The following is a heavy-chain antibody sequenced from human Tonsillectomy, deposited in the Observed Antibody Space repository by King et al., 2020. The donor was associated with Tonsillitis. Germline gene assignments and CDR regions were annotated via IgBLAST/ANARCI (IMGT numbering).Heavy chain of an antibody. CDR3: ARGSWGVGPYYGMDV. CDR1: GFAFSSYA. J-gene: IGHJ6*02. V-gene: IGHV3-23*04. Sequence: VQLVESGGAWVQPGGSLRLSCAASGFAFSSYAMSWVRRAPGKGPEWVSAITDRGSKTYYADSVEGRLTISRDNSKNTLYLQMNSLRAEATAIYYCARGSWGVGPYYGMDVWGRGTTVTVSS. D-gene: IGHD1-26*01. CDR2: ITDRGSKT.